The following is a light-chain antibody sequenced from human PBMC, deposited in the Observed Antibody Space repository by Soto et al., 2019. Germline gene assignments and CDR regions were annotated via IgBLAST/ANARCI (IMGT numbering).Light chain of an antibody. V-gene: IGKV1-39*01. Sequence: DIQMTQSPSSLSASVADRVTITCRASQSISSYLNWYQQKQGKAPKVLIYAASSLQSGVPSRFSGIGSGTDFTLSISSLQPEDFGIYYCQQSYSGPLIFGRGTRVEIK. CDR2: AAS. CDR3: QQSYSGPLI. CDR1: QSISSY. J-gene: IGKJ4*01.